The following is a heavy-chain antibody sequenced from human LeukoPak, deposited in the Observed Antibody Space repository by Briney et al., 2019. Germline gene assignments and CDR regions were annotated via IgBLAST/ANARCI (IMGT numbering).Heavy chain of an antibody. D-gene: IGHD3-22*01. CDR1: GGSISSYY. V-gene: IGHV4-59*08. Sequence: PSETLSLTCTVSGGSISSYYWSWIQQPPGEGLEWIGYIYYSGSTNYNPSLKSRVTISVDTSKNQFSLKLSSVTAADTAVYYCARSRSSGYSHFDLWGRGTLVTVSS. CDR3: ARSRSSGYSHFDL. CDR2: IYYSGST. J-gene: IGHJ2*01.